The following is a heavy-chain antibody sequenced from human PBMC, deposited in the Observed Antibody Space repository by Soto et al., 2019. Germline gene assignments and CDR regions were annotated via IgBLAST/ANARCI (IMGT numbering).Heavy chain of an antibody. CDR2: ISSSAVYI. V-gene: IGHV3-21*01. J-gene: IGHJ4*02. D-gene: IGHD3-22*01. Sequence: EVQLVESGGGPVRPGGSLKLSCAASGFNFITYSLSWVRQAPRKGLEWVASISSSAVYIDYADSVKGRFTISRDNANNSLYLQMNSLRAEDTATYYCVRDGLDYYDTERLYFDNWGQGTLVTVSS. CDR1: GFNFITYS. CDR3: VRDGLDYYDTERLYFDN.